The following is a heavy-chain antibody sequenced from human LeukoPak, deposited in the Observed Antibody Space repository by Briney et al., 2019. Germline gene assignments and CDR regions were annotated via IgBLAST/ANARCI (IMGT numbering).Heavy chain of an antibody. J-gene: IGHJ4*02. CDR2: INPNSGGT. V-gene: IGHV1-2*02. CDR1: GYTFTGYY. Sequence: ASVTVSCKASGYTFTGYYMHWVRRAPGQGLEWMGWINPNSGGTNYAQKFQGRVTMTRDTSISTAYMELSRLRSDDTAVYYCAREPGYYYDSSGYGIQWGQGTLVTVSS. CDR3: AREPGYYYDSSGYGIQ. D-gene: IGHD3-22*01.